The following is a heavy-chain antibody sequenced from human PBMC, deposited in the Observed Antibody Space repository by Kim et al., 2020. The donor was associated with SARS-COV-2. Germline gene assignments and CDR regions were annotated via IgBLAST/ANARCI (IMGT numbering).Heavy chain of an antibody. CDR2: ASARGSTT. CDR1: GFTFSSCA. Sequence: GGSLRLSCAASGFTFSSCAMNWARQAPGKGLEWVSTASARGSTTSYADSVTGRFPLSSATSKTPLYLPLTSLRAEATALYYCAQAFIGYDPRLDYWGPGT. CDR3: AQAFIGYDPRLDY. D-gene: IGHD5-12*01. J-gene: IGHJ4*02. V-gene: IGHV3-23*01.